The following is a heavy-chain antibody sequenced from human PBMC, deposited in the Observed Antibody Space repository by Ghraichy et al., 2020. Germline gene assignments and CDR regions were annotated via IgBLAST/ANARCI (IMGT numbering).Heavy chain of an antibody. CDR2: ISGSGGST. D-gene: IGHD3-22*01. CDR1: GFTFSSYA. CDR3: AKGSKANYYDSSGYVP. V-gene: IGHV3-23*01. Sequence: GESLNISCAASGFTFSSYAMSWVRQAPGKGLEWVSAISGSGGSTYYADSVKGRFTISRDNSKNTLYLQMNSLRAEDTAVYYCAKGSKANYYDSSGYVPWGQGTLVTVSS. J-gene: IGHJ5*02.